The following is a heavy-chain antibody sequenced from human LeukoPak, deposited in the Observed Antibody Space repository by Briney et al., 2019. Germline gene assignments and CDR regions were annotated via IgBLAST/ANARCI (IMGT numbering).Heavy chain of an antibody. CDR1: GFTFSDYY. Sequence: GGSLRLSCAASGFTFSDYYMGWIRQAPGKGLEWVTYISSSGSTIYYADSVKGRFTISRDNAKNSLYLQMNSLRAEDTAVYYCAREGSGWRYYYYYYMDVWGKGTTVTVSS. J-gene: IGHJ6*03. D-gene: IGHD6-19*01. V-gene: IGHV3-11*01. CDR2: ISSSGSTI. CDR3: AREGSGWRYYYYYYMDV.